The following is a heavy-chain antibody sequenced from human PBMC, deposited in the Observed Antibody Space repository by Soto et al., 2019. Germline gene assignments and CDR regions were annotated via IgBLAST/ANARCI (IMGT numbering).Heavy chain of an antibody. Sequence: DSVKVSCKASGYTFASYYMHWVRQAPGQGLEWMGIINPSGGSTSYAQKFQGRVTMTRDTSTSTVYMELSSLRPEDTAVYYCARERPTGGWYGGSCYYGMDVCGKGTTVTVSS. CDR1: GYTFASYY. CDR2: INPSGGST. J-gene: IGHJ6*04. CDR3: ARERPTGGWYGGSCYYGMDV. V-gene: IGHV1-46*01. D-gene: IGHD6-19*01.